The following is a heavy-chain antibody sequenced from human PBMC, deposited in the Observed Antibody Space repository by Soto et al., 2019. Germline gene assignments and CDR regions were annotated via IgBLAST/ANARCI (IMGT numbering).Heavy chain of an antibody. CDR2: IYTSGST. J-gene: IGHJ4*02. Sequence: QVQLQESGPGLVKHSETLSLTCTVSGGSISSYYWSWIRQPAGKGLEWIVRIYTSGSTNYNPSLKSRVTMSVDTSKNQFSLKLSSVTAADTAVYYCASLGYSSSVNDYWGQGTLVTVSS. V-gene: IGHV4-4*07. CDR3: ASLGYSSSVNDY. CDR1: GGSISSYY. D-gene: IGHD6-13*01.